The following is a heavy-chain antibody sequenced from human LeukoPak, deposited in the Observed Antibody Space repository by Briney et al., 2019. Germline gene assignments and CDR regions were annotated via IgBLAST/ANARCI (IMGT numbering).Heavy chain of an antibody. D-gene: IGHD3-10*01. CDR2: MSSTGSPI. CDR1: GFTFSSYG. CDR3: ATERSGVLGFDN. V-gene: IGHV3-48*01. Sequence: GGSLRLSCAASGFTFSSYGMHWVRQAPGKGLEWVSYMSSTGSPIYYADSLKGRFTISRDNARNSLFLQMDSLRIEDTGVYYCATERSGVLGFDNWGQGTLVTVSS. J-gene: IGHJ4*02.